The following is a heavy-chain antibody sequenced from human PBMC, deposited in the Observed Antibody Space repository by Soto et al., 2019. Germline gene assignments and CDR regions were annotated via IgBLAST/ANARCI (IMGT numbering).Heavy chain of an antibody. CDR3: AEGEQDSGRIFDC. D-gene: IGHD1-26*01. V-gene: IGHV6-1*01. J-gene: IGHJ4*02. Sequence: SQTLSLTCAITGDSVSSNSAGWSWVRQSPSRGLEWLGRTYYRSKWYYEYAVSVRSRITINPDTSKNQYSLQLNSVAPEDTAVYFCAEGEQDSGRIFDCWGKGTLVTVST. CDR2: TYYRSKWYY. CDR1: GDSVSSNSAG.